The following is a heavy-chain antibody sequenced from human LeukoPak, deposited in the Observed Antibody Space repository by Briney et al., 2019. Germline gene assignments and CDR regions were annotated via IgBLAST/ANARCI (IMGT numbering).Heavy chain of an antibody. J-gene: IGHJ6*03. CDR2: VDHTGST. CDR1: DDSITMYY. CDR3: ARRRVSSSTWYSTYYYFFYMDF. Sequence: ASETLSLTCTVSDDSITMYYWAWIRQPPGKGLEWIGYVDHTGSTKFNPSLNGRVSISRDTSNNFFSLRLRSVTAADTAVYFCARRRVSSSTWYSTYYYFFYMDFWGKGTTVTVSS. V-gene: IGHV4-59*01. D-gene: IGHD4-11*01.